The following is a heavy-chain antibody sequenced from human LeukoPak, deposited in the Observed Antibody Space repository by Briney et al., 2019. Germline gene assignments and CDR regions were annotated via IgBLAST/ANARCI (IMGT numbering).Heavy chain of an antibody. Sequence: SETLSLTCTVSGGSISSYYWSWIRQPPGKGLEWIGYIYYSGSTNYNPSLKSRVTISVDTSKNQFSLKLSSVTAADTAVYYCARVGDSSGYYDYWGQGTLVTVSS. CDR1: GGSISSYY. CDR3: ARVGDSSGYYDY. V-gene: IGHV4-59*01. D-gene: IGHD3-22*01. J-gene: IGHJ4*02. CDR2: IYYSGST.